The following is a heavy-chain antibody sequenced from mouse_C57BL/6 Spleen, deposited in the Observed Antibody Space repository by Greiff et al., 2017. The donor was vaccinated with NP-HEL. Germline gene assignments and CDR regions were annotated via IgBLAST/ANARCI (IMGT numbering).Heavy chain of an antibody. V-gene: IGHV1-69*01. CDR3: ARLGTTAWYFDV. CDR2: IDPSDSYT. CDR1: GYTFTSYW. D-gene: IGHD1-2*01. Sequence: VKLQQPGAELVMPGASVKLSCKASGYTFTSYWMHWVKQRPGQGLEWIGEIDPSDSYTNYNQKFKGKSTLTVDKSSSTAYMQLSSLTSEDSAVYYCARLGTTAWYFDVWGTGTTVTVSS. J-gene: IGHJ1*03.